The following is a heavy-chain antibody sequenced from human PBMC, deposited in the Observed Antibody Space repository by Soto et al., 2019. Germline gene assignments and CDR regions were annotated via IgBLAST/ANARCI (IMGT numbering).Heavy chain of an antibody. CDR1: GVPINSYH. CDR3: ARGDRGIAALSSRFDP. J-gene: IGHJ5*02. V-gene: IGHV4-59*01. CDR2: TSYTGNT. D-gene: IGHD6-13*01. Sequence: TLSLTCLVSGVPINSYHWSLSRHFPGKGLEWIAYTSYTGNTNYNPSLKSRVTTSMDTSKNQLSLKLTSMTAADTAVYYCARGDRGIAALSSRFDPWGQGTLVTVSS.